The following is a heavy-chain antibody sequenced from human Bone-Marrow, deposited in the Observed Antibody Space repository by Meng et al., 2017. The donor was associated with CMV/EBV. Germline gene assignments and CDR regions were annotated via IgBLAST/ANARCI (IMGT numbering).Heavy chain of an antibody. CDR1: GGSVSSGSYY. V-gene: IGHV4-61*01. CDR3: ARGDDIVVVLDH. Sequence: CTVSGGSVSSGSYYWSWIRQPPGKGLEWIGYIYYSGSTNYKPSLKSRVTISVDTSKNQFSLKLSSVTAADTAVYYCARGDDIVVVLDHWGQGTLVTVSS. CDR2: IYYSGST. J-gene: IGHJ4*02. D-gene: IGHD2-2*01.